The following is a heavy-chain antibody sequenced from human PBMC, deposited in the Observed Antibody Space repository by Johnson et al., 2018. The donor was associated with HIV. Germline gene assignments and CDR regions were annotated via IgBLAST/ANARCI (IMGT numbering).Heavy chain of an antibody. V-gene: IGHV3-11*04. D-gene: IGHD2-8*01. CDR2: ISSSGRTT. CDR3: ATRDPTYRPGVFDI. CDR1: GFTFSDHY. J-gene: IGHJ3*02. Sequence: QVQLVESGGGLVKAGGSLRLSCAASGFTFSDHYMTWIRQAPGKGLECISSISSSGRTTYYADSVKGRFTISRNNVQNSMLLQMSSLRAEDTAVYYCATRDPTYRPGVFDIWGQGTMVTVSS.